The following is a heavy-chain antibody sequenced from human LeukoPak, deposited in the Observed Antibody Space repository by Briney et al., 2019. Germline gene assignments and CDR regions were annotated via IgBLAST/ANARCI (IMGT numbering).Heavy chain of an antibody. Sequence: GGSLRLSCAASGFTFSNYAMTWVRQAPGKGLEWVSAVSGNGGNTYYADSAKGRFTISRDNSKNTLNLQMSSLRAEDTAVYYCAKSRLGGYYFDYWGQGTLVTVPS. V-gene: IGHV3-23*01. J-gene: IGHJ4*02. CDR2: VSGNGGNT. D-gene: IGHD5-12*01. CDR1: GFTFSNYA. CDR3: AKSRLGGYYFDY.